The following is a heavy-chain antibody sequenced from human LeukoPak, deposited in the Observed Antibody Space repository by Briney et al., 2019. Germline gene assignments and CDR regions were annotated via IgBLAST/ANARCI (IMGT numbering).Heavy chain of an antibody. Sequence: GGSLRLSCAASGFTFSNSWMHWVRQAPGKGLVWVSRISSDGSITGYADSVKGRFTISRDNSKNTLYLQMNSLRAEDTAVYYCTRVLYSSGWYGDHYWGQGTLVTVSS. CDR1: GFTFSNSW. CDR2: ISSDGSIT. CDR3: TRVLYSSGWYGDHY. V-gene: IGHV3-74*01. J-gene: IGHJ4*02. D-gene: IGHD6-19*01.